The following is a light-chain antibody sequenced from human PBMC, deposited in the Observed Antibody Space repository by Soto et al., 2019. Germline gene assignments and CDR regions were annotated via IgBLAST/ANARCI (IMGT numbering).Light chain of an antibody. V-gene: IGKV3-11*01. CDR2: DAS. J-gene: IGKJ5*01. Sequence: IVFKKSPDPLALSAGRSGSLSCRASQSVSTYLAWFQQKPGQAPRLLIYDASTRATGIPARFSGSGSGKDFSLSSSILEPEDFAIYYCQQRHSWVTFGQGTRLEIK. CDR3: QQRHSWVT. CDR1: QSVSTY.